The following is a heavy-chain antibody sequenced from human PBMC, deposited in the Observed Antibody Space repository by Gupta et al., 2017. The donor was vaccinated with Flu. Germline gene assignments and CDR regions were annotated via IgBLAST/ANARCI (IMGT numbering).Heavy chain of an antibody. V-gene: IGHV3-33*01. CDR3: ATLAARTYWEYYYYGMDV. D-gene: IGHD6-6*01. CDR2: IWYDGSNK. J-gene: IGHJ6*02. Sequence: QVQLVESGGGVVQPGRSLRLSCAASGFTFSSYGMHWVRQAPGKGLGVAVIWYDGSNKYYADSVKGRFTISRDNSKNTLYLQMNSLRAEDTAVYYCATLAARTYWEYYYYGMDVWGQGTTVTVSS. CDR1: GFTFSSYG.